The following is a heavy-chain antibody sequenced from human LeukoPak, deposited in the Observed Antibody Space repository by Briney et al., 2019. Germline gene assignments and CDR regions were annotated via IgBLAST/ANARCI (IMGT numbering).Heavy chain of an antibody. V-gene: IGHV1-69*13. CDR3: ARSYYYDSSMAFDT. Sequence: SVKVSCKASGGTFSSYAISWVRQAPGQGLEWMGGIIPIFGTANYAQKFQGRVTITADESTSTAYMELSSLRSEDTAVYYCARSYYYDSSMAFDTWGQGTMVTVSS. CDR1: GGTFSSYA. J-gene: IGHJ3*02. CDR2: IIPIFGTA. D-gene: IGHD3-22*01.